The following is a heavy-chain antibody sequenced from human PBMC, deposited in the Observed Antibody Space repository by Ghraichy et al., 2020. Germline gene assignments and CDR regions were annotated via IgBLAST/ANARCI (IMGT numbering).Heavy chain of an antibody. J-gene: IGHJ5*02. Sequence: SETLSLTCTVSGGSISSYYWSWIRQPPGKGLEWIGYIYYSGSTNYNPSLNSRVTISVDTSKNQFSLKLSSVTAADTAVYYCARGLRGYSYGPNWFDPWGQGTLVTVSS. D-gene: IGHD5-18*01. V-gene: IGHV4-59*01. CDR1: GGSISSYY. CDR2: IYYSGST. CDR3: ARGLRGYSYGPNWFDP.